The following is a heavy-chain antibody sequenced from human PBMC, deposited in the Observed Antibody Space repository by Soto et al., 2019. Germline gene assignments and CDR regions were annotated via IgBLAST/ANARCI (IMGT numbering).Heavy chain of an antibody. CDR3: ASGYGGNSGKY. D-gene: IGHD4-17*01. Sequence: PSETLSLTCTVSGGSISSSNYYWCWIRQPPGKGLEWIGSIDYSGRTYYNPSLKSRLTISVDMSKNQFSLKLSSVTAADTAVYYCASGYGGNSGKYWGQGTLVTVS. V-gene: IGHV4-39*01. J-gene: IGHJ4*02. CDR1: GGSISSSNYY. CDR2: IDYSGRT.